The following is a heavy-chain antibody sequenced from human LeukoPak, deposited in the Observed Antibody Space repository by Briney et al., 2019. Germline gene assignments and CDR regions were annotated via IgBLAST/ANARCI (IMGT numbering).Heavy chain of an antibody. CDR3: ARDRYGYSGYDYGPPADAFDI. Sequence: SQTLSLTCAISGDSVSSNSAAWNWIRQSPSRGLEWLGRTYYRSKWYNDYAVSVKSRITINPDTSKNQFSLQLNSVTPEDAAVYYCARDRYGYSGYDYGPPADAFDIWGQGTMVTVSS. CDR1: GDSVSSNSAA. V-gene: IGHV6-1*01. J-gene: IGHJ3*02. CDR2: TYYRSKWYN. D-gene: IGHD5-12*01.